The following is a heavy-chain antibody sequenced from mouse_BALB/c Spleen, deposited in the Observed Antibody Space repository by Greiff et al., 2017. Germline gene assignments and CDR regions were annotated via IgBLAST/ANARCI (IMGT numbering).Heavy chain of an antibody. CDR3: AKISSPPYYAMDY. CDR2: IWAGGST. V-gene: IGHV2-9*02. Sequence: VQRVESGPGLVAPSQSLSITCTVSGFSLTSYGVHWVRQPPGKGLEWLGVIWAGGSTNYNSALMSRLSISKDNSKSQVFLKMNSLQTDDTAMYYCAKISSPPYYAMDYWGQGTSVTVSS. J-gene: IGHJ4*01. D-gene: IGHD1-1*01. CDR1: GFSLTSYG.